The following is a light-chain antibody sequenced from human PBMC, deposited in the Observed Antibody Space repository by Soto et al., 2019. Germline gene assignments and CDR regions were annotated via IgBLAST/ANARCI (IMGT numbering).Light chain of an antibody. CDR1: QSVGSY. J-gene: IGKJ5*01. V-gene: IGKV3-11*01. CDR2: DAS. CDR3: QQRSNWPAIT. Sequence: EIVLTQSPATLSLSPGERATLSCRASQSVGSYFAWYQQKPGQAPRLLIYDASNRATGIPARFSGSGSGTDFTLTISSLEPEDFAVYYCQQRSNWPAITFGQGTRLEIK.